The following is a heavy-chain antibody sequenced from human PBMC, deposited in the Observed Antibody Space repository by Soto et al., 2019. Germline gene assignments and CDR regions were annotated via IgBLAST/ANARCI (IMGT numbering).Heavy chain of an antibody. D-gene: IGHD1-1*01. CDR3: ARTPRRYNWNDVLGY. Sequence: ASVKVSCKASGYTFTSYGISWVRQAPGQGLEWMGWISAYNGNTNYAQKLQGRVTMTTDTSTSTAYMELRSLRSDDTAVYYCARTPRRYNWNDVLGYWGQGTLVTVSS. CDR1: GYTFTSYG. J-gene: IGHJ4*02. CDR2: ISAYNGNT. V-gene: IGHV1-18*04.